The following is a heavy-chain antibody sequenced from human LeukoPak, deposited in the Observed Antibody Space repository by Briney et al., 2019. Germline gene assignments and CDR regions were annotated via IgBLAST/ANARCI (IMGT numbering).Heavy chain of an antibody. CDR2: VYNSGST. J-gene: IGHJ4*02. Sequence: SETLSLTCTVPGGSLSRGRYYWSWIRQPAGKGLEWIGRVYNSGSTKYNPSLQSRVTISVDTSKNQFSLKLTSVTAADTAVYYCAREPYFDSTGYYFDYWGQGTLVTISS. CDR1: GGSLSRGRYY. CDR3: AREPYFDSTGYYFDY. D-gene: IGHD3-22*01. V-gene: IGHV4-61*02.